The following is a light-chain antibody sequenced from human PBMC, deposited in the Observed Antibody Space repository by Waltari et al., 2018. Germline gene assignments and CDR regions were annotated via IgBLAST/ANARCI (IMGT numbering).Light chain of an antibody. CDR1: QSISSW. CDR2: DAS. J-gene: IGKJ2*01. CDR3: QQYNSYSYT. Sequence: DIQMTQSPSTPSASVGDRVTITCRASQSISSWLAWYQQKPGKAPKPRIYDASSLESGVPSRFSGSGSGTEFTLTISSLQPDDFATYYCQQYNSYSYTFGQGTKLEIK. V-gene: IGKV1-5*01.